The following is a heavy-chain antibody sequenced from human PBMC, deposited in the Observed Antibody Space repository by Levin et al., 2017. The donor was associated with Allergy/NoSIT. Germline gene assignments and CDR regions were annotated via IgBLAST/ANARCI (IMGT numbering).Heavy chain of an antibody. Sequence: PGGSLRLSCAASGFTFSDYAMSWVRQAPGKGLEWVSDISGSDGSTFYADSVKGRFTISRDNSKNTLYLQMNNLRVEDTAVYYCAKKGCTSTTCYVNVWGRGTVVTVSS. D-gene: IGHD2-2*01. CDR2: ISGSDGST. CDR1: GFTFSDYA. J-gene: IGHJ2*01. V-gene: IGHV3-23*01. CDR3: AKKGCTSTTCYVNV.